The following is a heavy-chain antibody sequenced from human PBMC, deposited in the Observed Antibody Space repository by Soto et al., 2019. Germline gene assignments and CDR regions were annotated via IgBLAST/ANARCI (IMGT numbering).Heavy chain of an antibody. D-gene: IGHD3-10*01. V-gene: IGHV3-11*06. CDR3: ARGSIIRAMDV. CDR1: SFTNSY. CDR2: ISGSSDYI. J-gene: IGHJ6*02. Sequence: SFTNSYMSWIRQAPGKGLEWVSYISGSSDYIDYADSLKGRFTISRDNAKKSLYLQMNSLRAGDTAVYFCARGSIIRAMDVWGQGTTVTVSS.